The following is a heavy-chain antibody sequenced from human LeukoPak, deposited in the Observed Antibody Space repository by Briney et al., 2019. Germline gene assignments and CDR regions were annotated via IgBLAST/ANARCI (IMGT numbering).Heavy chain of an antibody. V-gene: IGHV4-59*08. D-gene: IGHD3-3*01. CDR2: GYYSGST. J-gene: IGHJ4*02. CDR3: ARQGYWSGYFVFDY. CDR1: GVSISSDY. Sequence: SETLSLTCTVSGVSISSDYWSWVRQPPGKGLEWIGYGYYSGSTNYNPSLKSRLTISVDTSKSQFSMKLSSVTAADTAMYYCARQGYWSGYFVFDYWGQGTLVTVSS.